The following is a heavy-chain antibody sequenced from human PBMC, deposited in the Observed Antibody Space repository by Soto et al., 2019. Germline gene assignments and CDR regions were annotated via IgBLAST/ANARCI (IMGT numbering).Heavy chain of an antibody. Sequence: GSLRLSCAASGFTFSSYGMHWVRQAPGKGLEWVAVISYDGSNKYYADSVKGRFTISRDNSKNTLYLQMNSLRAEDTAVYYCAKDEGLTGYYKGLGYYYYYGMDVWGQGTTVTVSS. CDR2: ISYDGSNK. CDR1: GFTFSSYG. D-gene: IGHD3-9*01. J-gene: IGHJ6*02. V-gene: IGHV3-30*18. CDR3: AKDEGLTGYYKGLGYYYYYGMDV.